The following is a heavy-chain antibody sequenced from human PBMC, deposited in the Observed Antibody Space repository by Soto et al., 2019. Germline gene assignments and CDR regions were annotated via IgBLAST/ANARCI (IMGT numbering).Heavy chain of an antibody. CDR3: ARGVLYYDFWSGYYTSPHWFDP. V-gene: IGHV4-34*01. J-gene: IGHJ5*02. CDR1: GGSFSGYY. CDR2: INHSGST. Sequence: SETLSLTCAVYGGSFSGYYWSWIRQPPGKGLEWIGEINHSGSTNYNPSLKSRVTISVDTSKNQFSLKLSSVTAADTAVYYCARGVLYYDFWSGYYTSPHWFDPWGQGALVTVSS. D-gene: IGHD3-3*01.